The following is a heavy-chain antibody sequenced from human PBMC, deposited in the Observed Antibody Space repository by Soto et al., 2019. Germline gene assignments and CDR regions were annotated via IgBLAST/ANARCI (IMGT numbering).Heavy chain of an antibody. CDR2: MNPNSGNT. J-gene: IGHJ6*03. Sequence: GASVKVSCKASGYTFTIYDINWVRQATGQGREWMGWMNPNSGNTGYAQKFQGRVTMTRNTSISTAYMELSSLRSEDTAVYYCARSSSWTGYYYYYMDVWGKGTTVTVSS. CDR3: ARSSSWTGYYYYYMDV. CDR1: GYTFTIYD. D-gene: IGHD6-13*01. V-gene: IGHV1-8*01.